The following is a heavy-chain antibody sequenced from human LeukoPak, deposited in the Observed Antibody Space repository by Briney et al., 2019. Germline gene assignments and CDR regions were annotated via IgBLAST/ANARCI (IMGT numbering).Heavy chain of an antibody. Sequence: GASVKVSCKASGYTFTGHYIHWVRQAPGQGLEWMGWINPKNAGTNYAQKFQGRVTMTRDTSTGTAYMELSRLRSDDSAVYYCARGLRMDSGYAPLTSWGQGTLVTVSS. CDR3: ARGLRMDSGYAPLTS. J-gene: IGHJ4*02. V-gene: IGHV1-2*02. CDR2: INPKNAGT. CDR1: GYTFTGHY. D-gene: IGHD5-12*01.